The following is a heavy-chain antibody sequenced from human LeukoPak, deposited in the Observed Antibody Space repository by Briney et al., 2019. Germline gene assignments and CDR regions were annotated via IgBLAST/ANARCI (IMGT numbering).Heavy chain of an antibody. J-gene: IGHJ4*02. Sequence: GGSLRLSCAASGFTFSSYAMSWVRQAPGKGLEWVSVIYSGGSTYYADSVKGRFTISRDNSKNTLYLQMNSLRAEDTAVYYCARDSPYYYDSSGYYYWGQGTLVTVSS. CDR3: ARDSPYYYDSSGYYY. CDR1: GFTFSSYA. CDR2: IYSGGST. V-gene: IGHV3-53*01. D-gene: IGHD3-22*01.